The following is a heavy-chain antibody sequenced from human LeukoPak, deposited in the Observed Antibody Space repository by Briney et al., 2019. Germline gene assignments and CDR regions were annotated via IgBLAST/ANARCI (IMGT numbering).Heavy chain of an antibody. D-gene: IGHD1-26*01. J-gene: IGHJ3*02. CDR1: GLTFSNYA. CDR3: ARDRGGKWELLGALDI. CDR2: ISGSGGKT. Sequence: GGSLRLSCAASGLTFSNYAMTWVRQAPGKGLEWVSAISGSGGKTFYADSVKGRFTISRDNSKNTLYLQMNTLRAEDTAVYYCARDRGGKWELLGALDIWGQGTMVTVSS. V-gene: IGHV3-23*01.